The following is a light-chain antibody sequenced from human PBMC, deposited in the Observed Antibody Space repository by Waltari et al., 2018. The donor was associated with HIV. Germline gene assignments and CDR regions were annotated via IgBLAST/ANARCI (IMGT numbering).Light chain of an antibody. Sequence: DIQMTQSPSVVSPAVADRVPITCRASQAISSWLTWYQQRPGAGPNLLIYASSTLQSGVPTRCSGSRSGTNFTLTISSRQPEDFATYYCQQADGLPWTFCQGTKVEMK. CDR2: ASS. CDR1: QAISSW. J-gene: IGKJ1*01. CDR3: QQADGLPWT. V-gene: IGKV1-12*01.